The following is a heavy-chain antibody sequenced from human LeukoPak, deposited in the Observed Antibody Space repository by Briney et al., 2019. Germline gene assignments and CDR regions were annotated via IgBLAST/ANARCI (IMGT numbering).Heavy chain of an antibody. J-gene: IGHJ4*02. D-gene: IGHD3-16*01. Sequence: HSGGSLRLSCAASGFTFSSYGMNWVRQAPGKGLEWVSYISSSGSTIYYADSVKGRFTISRDNAKNSLYLQMNSLRAEDTAVYYCAKDYDAVWGGTDYWGQGTLVTVSS. CDR2: ISSSGSTI. CDR3: AKDYDAVWGGTDY. CDR1: GFTFSSYG. V-gene: IGHV3-48*03.